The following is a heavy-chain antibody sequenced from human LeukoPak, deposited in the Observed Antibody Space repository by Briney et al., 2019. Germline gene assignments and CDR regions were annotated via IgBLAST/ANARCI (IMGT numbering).Heavy chain of an antibody. V-gene: IGHV4-39*01. D-gene: IGHD3-10*01. J-gene: IGHJ4*02. CDR3: ARQLWFXXFDX. CDR2: VYYSGST. Sequence: SETLSLTCSVSGGSISSSTYYWGWIRQPPGKGLEWIGTVYYSGSTYYNPSLKGRVTISVDTSTNQFSLRLSSVTAADTAVYYCARQLWFXXFDXWGQGTLVTFSS. CDR1: GGSISSSTYY.